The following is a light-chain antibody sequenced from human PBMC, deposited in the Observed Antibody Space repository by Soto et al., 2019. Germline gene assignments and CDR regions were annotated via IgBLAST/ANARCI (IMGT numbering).Light chain of an antibody. CDR2: EVS. CDR3: SSYAGSNNLV. V-gene: IGLV2-8*01. Sequence: QSALTQPPSASGSPGQSVTISCTGTSSDVGGYNYVSWYQQHPGKAPKLMIYEVSKRPSGVPDRFSGYKSGNTASPTVSGLQAEDEADYYCSSYAGSNNLVFGGGTKLTVL. J-gene: IGLJ2*01. CDR1: SSDVGGYNY.